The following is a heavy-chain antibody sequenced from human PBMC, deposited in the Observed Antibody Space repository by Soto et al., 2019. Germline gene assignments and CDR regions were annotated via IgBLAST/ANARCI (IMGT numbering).Heavy chain of an antibody. CDR3: ASHDCISTSRYYYYYYSMDV. V-gene: IGHV1-69*12. D-gene: IGHD2-2*01. Sequence: QVQLVQSGAEVKKPGSSVKVSCKTSGGTFSSYAISWVRQAPGQGLEWMGGIIPIFDTANYAQKFQGRVTITADESTSTAYMELSSLRSEDTAVYYCASHDCISTSRYYYYYYSMDVWGQGTTVTVSS. J-gene: IGHJ6*02. CDR2: IIPIFDTA. CDR1: GGTFSSYA.